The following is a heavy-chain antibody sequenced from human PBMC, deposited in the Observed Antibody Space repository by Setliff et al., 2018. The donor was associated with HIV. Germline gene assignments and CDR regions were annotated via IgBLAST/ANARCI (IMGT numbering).Heavy chain of an antibody. Sequence: SETLSLTCTVSGGSISSGSDYWSWIRQPAGKGLEWIGQIHISGTTNYNPSLKSRVTISIDTSKHQFSLKLTSVTAADTAVYYCARAFYGISAGYYYFDVWGQGALVTVSS. J-gene: IGHJ4*02. V-gene: IGHV4-61*09. CDR1: GGSISSGSDY. CDR3: ARAFYGISAGYYYFDV. CDR2: IHISGTT. D-gene: IGHD3-9*01.